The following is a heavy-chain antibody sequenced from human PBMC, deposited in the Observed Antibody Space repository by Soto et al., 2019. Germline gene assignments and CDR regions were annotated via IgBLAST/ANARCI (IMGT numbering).Heavy chain of an antibody. D-gene: IGHD6-13*01. V-gene: IGHV3-7*03. CDR2: IKQDGSEK. Sequence: ESGGGLVQPGGSLRLSCAASGFTFSSYWMSWVRQAPGKGLEWVANIKQDGSEKYYVDSVKGRFTISRDNAKNSLYLQMNSLRAEDTAVYYCARGSSSWYNWFDPWGQGTLVTVSS. CDR1: GFTFSSYW. CDR3: ARGSSSWYNWFDP. J-gene: IGHJ5*02.